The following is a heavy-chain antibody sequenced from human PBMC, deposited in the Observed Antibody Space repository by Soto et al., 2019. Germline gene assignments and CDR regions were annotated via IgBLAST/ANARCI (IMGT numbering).Heavy chain of an antibody. J-gene: IGHJ4*02. D-gene: IGHD3-22*01. CDR2: IYYSGST. CDR1: GGSISSGDYY. CDR3: ARVDPLLDSSGYYRAYYFDY. V-gene: IGHV4-30-4*01. Sequence: SETLSLTCTVSGGSISSGDYYWSWIRQPPGKGLEWIGYIYYSGSTYYNPSLKSRVTISVDTSKNQFSLKLSSVTAADTAVYYCARVDPLLDSSGYYRAYYFDYWGQGTLVTVSS.